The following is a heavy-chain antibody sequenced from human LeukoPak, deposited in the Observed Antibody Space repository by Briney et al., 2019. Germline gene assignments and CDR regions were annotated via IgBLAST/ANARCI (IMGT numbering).Heavy chain of an antibody. D-gene: IGHD3-9*01. J-gene: IGHJ6*02. V-gene: IGHV1-8*01. CDR3: ARPDILTGYLDYYYYGMDV. Sequence: ASVKVSCKASGYTLTSYDINWVRQAPGQGLEWMGWINPNSGNTGYAQKFQGRVTMTRNTSISTAYMELSSLRSEDTAVYYCARPDILTGYLDYYYYGMDVWGQGTTVTVSS. CDR1: GYTLTSYD. CDR2: INPNSGNT.